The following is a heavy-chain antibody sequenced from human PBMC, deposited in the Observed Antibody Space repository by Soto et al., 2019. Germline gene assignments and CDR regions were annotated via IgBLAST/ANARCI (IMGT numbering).Heavy chain of an antibody. CDR2: MYNTGST. D-gene: IGHD2-21*02. Sequence: SETLSLTCTLSGGSIWGYYWRWIRQPPGKGLEWIGYMYNTGSTVYNPSFKSRVTISVDTSKNQFSLKLNSVTAADTAVYYCSRDLWGYSGTACYPLAVLVQGPTVT. CDR3: SRDLWGYSGTACYPLAV. V-gene: IGHV4-59*01. CDR1: GGSIWGYY. J-gene: IGHJ6*02.